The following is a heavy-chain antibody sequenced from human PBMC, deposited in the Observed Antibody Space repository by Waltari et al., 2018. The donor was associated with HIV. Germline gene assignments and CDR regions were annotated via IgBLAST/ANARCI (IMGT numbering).Heavy chain of an antibody. D-gene: IGHD3-3*02. V-gene: IGHV3-53*02. J-gene: IGHJ4*02. Sequence: EVQLVETGGGLIQPGGSLRLSCAASGLSVSSNYMNWARQAPGKGLEWVLVIYRSGDAYYADFVKGRFTISRDNSKNTLYLQMNSLRAEDTAVYYCARVRSIMGRFLGFDYWGQGTLVTVSS. CDR2: IYRSGDA. CDR1: GLSVSSNY. CDR3: ARVRSIMGRFLGFDY.